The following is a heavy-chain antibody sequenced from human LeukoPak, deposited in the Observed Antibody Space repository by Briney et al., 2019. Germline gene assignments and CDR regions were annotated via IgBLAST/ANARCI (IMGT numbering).Heavy chain of an antibody. CDR3: AKDRRYWLGGNFDY. Sequence: GGSLRLSCAASGFTFSSYEMNWVRQAPGKGLEWVSYISSSGSTIYYADSVKGRFTISRDNSKNTLYLQMNSLRAEDTAVYYCAKDRRYWLGGNFDYWGQGTLVTVSS. V-gene: IGHV3-48*03. D-gene: IGHD6-19*01. J-gene: IGHJ4*02. CDR1: GFTFSSYE. CDR2: ISSSGSTI.